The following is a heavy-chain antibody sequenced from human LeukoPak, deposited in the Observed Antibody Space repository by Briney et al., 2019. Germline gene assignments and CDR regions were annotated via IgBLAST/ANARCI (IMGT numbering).Heavy chain of an antibody. D-gene: IGHD4-11*01. CDR3: ARDDSREVTFFN. Sequence: GASVKVSCEASGYTFTSYYMHWVRQAPGQGLEWMGIINPSGGSTSYAQKFQGRVTMTRDTSTSTVYMELSSLRSEDTAVYYCARDDSREVTFFNWGQGTLVTVSS. V-gene: IGHV1-46*01. CDR2: INPSGGST. J-gene: IGHJ4*02. CDR1: GYTFTSYY.